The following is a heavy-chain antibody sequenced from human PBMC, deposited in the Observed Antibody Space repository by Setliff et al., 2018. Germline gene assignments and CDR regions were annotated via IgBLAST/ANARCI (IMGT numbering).Heavy chain of an antibody. CDR1: GASISSGGYY. D-gene: IGHD2-15*01. J-gene: IGHJ4*02. Sequence: PSETLSLTCTVSGASISSGGYYWSWIRQPAGKGLEWIGHIYASWSTIYNPSLKSRLTISLDTSKNQFSLELSSVTAADTAMYYCARENGYCSGGACYFMFDYWGQGTLVTVSS. V-gene: IGHV4-61*10. CDR3: ARENGYCSGGACYFMFDY. CDR2: IYASWST.